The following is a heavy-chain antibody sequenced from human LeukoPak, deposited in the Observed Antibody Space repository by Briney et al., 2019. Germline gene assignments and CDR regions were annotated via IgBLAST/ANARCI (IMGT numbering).Heavy chain of an antibody. Sequence: GGSLRLSCAASGFSFRSYFMYWVRQAPGKGLVWVSRINPYGSDTEYADSVEGRFTISRDNAKNTLYMQMNSLREEDTAVYYCVAYNWNYPEYWGQGTLVTVSS. D-gene: IGHD1-7*01. V-gene: IGHV3-74*03. CDR3: VAYNWNYPEY. CDR2: INPYGSDT. CDR1: GFSFRSYF. J-gene: IGHJ4*02.